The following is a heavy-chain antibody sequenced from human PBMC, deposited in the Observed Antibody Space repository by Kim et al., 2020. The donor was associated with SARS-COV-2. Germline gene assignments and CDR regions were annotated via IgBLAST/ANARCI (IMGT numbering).Heavy chain of an antibody. J-gene: IGHJ4*02. Sequence: SETLSLTCTVSGDSISRSSYYWGWIRQPPGKGLEWIGSINYSGNNYYNPYLKSRVTISVATSKNQFSLKMRSLMAADTAVYSCARLVSENVAVGYWALG. D-gene: IGHD3-16*01. V-gene: IGHV4-39*01. CDR2: INYSGNN. CDR3: ARLVSENVAVGY. CDR1: GDSISRSSYY.